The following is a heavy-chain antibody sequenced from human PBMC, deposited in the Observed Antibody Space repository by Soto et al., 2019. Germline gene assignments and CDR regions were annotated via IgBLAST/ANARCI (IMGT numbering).Heavy chain of an antibody. Sequence: ASVKVSCKASGYTFTSFAIHWVRQAHGQRLEWMGWINADNGNTKYSQKFQGRVTITRDTSASTAYMELSSLTSEDTAVFYCVRAPKAYGGEETLAPASSGKHTTVLGPVWPDEAALRVGAPRPEGHHLLHWGQ. D-gene: IGHD4-17*01. CDR1: GYTFTSFA. V-gene: IGHV1-3*01. CDR2: INADNGNT. CDR3: VRAPKAYGGEETLAPASSGKHTTVLGPVWPDEAALRVGAPRPEGHHLLH. J-gene: IGHJ1*01.